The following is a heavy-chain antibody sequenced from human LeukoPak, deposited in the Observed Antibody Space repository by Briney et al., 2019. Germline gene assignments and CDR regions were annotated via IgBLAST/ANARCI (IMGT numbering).Heavy chain of an antibody. D-gene: IGHD2/OR15-2a*01. Sequence: PSETLSLTCTVSGGSISSYYWSWIRQPPGKGLGWIGYIYTSGSTNYNPSLKSRVTISVDTSKNQFSLKLSSVTAADTAVYYCARHLFWNWFDPWGQGTLVTVSS. J-gene: IGHJ5*02. CDR2: IYTSGST. CDR1: GGSISSYY. V-gene: IGHV4-4*09. CDR3: ARHLFWNWFDP.